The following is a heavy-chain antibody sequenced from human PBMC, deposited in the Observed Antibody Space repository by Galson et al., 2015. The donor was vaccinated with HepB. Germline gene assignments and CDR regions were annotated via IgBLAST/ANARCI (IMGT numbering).Heavy chain of an antibody. CDR2: IYTNSGGT. CDR3: ARTYSSSDYDAFDI. Sequence: SVKVSCKASGYNFPNKYMHGVRQAPGQGLQWMGRIYTNSGGTNYAQKFQGRVTMTSDTSINTAYMELSRLRSDDTAVYYCARTYSSSDYDAFDIWGQGTMVTVSS. V-gene: IGHV1-2*06. D-gene: IGHD6-6*01. CDR1: GYNFPNKY. J-gene: IGHJ3*02.